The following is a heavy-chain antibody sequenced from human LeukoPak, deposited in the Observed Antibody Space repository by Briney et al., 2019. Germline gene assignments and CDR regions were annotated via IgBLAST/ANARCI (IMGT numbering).Heavy chain of an antibody. CDR3: ARARSYSCSCIFDY. CDR1: GGSISSGGYY. V-gene: IGHV4-30-2*01. D-gene: IGHD6-13*01. Sequence: SETLSLTCTVSGGSISSGGYYWSWIRQPPGKGLEWIGYIYHSGSTYYNPSLKSRVTISVDRSKNQFSLKLSSVTAADTAVYYCARARSYSCSCIFDYWGQGTLVTVSS. CDR2: IYHSGST. J-gene: IGHJ4*02.